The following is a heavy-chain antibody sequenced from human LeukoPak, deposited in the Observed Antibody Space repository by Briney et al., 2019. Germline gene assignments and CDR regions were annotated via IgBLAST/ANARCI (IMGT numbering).Heavy chain of an antibody. CDR1: GGSISSGSYY. J-gene: IGHJ5*02. Sequence: PSQTLSLTCTVSGGSISSGSYYWSWIRQPPGKGLEWIGEINHSGSTNYNPSPKSRVTISVDTSKNQFSLKLSSVTAADTAVYYCARGPRRGYSGYERYNWFDPWGQGTLVTVSS. CDR2: INHSGST. CDR3: ARGPRRGYSGYERYNWFDP. V-gene: IGHV4-39*07. D-gene: IGHD5-12*01.